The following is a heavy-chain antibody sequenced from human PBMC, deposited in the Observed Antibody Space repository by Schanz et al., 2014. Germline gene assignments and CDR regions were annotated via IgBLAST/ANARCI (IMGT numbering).Heavy chain of an antibody. V-gene: IGHV3-NL1*01. CDR1: GFTFRSYG. CDR3: AKDCPSDYGDHCFDF. Sequence: QVQLVESGGGVVQPGRSLRLSCAASGFTFRSYGMHWVRQAPGKGLEWVSGIGGSGDSTHYADSVKGRFIISRDNSKNTLYLQVNSLRAEDTAVYYCAKDCPSDYGDHCFDFWGQGTLXTVSS. D-gene: IGHD4-17*01. CDR2: IGGSGDST. J-gene: IGHJ4*02.